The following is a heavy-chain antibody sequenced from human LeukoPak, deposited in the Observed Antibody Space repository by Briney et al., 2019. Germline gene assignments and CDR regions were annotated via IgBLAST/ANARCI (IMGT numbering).Heavy chain of an antibody. CDR3: ARAVPSDAFYI. J-gene: IGHJ3*02. CDR2: IRQDGSEK. Sequence: QPGGSLRLSCAASGFTFSSYWMSWVRQAPGKGLEWVANIRQDGSEKYYVDSVKGRFTISRDNAKNSLYLQMNSLTAEDTAVYYCARAVPSDAFYIWGQGTMVTVSS. CDR1: GFTFSSYW. V-gene: IGHV3-7*01.